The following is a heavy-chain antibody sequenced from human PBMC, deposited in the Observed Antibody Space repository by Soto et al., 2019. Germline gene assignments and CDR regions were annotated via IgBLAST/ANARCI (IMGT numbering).Heavy chain of an antibody. Sequence: ASVKVSCKASGYTFTSYGIHWVRQAPGQRLEWMGWINAANGDTKYSPKFQGRVTITRDTSASTAYMELSSLRSEDTAVYYCVRRHVSATGIDWFXPWGQGTLVNV. CDR1: GYTFTSYG. CDR2: INAANGDT. D-gene: IGHD6-13*01. J-gene: IGHJ5*02. CDR3: VRRHVSATGIDWFXP. V-gene: IGHV1-3*01.